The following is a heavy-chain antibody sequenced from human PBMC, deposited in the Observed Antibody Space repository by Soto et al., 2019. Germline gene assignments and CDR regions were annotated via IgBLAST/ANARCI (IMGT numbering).Heavy chain of an antibody. Sequence: PGGSLRLSCAASGFSFSDYYMSWIRQAPGKGLEWISYISSSSDYTNYADSVKGRFTISRDNAKKSLFLEMNNLRAEDTAVYFCARDRGGTGMFFGMDVWCQGTTVTVSS. D-gene: IGHD3-10*01. V-gene: IGHV3-11*06. CDR1: GFSFSDYY. CDR3: ARDRGGTGMFFGMDV. J-gene: IGHJ6*02. CDR2: ISSSSDYT.